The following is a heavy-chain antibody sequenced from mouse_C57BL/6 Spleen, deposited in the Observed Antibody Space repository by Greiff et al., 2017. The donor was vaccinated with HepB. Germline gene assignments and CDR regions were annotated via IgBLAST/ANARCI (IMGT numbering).Heavy chain of an antibody. CDR1: GYTFTSYW. V-gene: IGHV1-53*01. CDR2: INPSNGGT. CDR3: ARSELRRKDYYAMDY. D-gene: IGHD2-4*01. Sequence: QVQLQQPGTELVKPGASVKLSCKASGYTFTSYWMHWVKQRPGQGLEWIGNINPSNGGTNYNEKFKSKATLTVDKSSSTAYMQLSSLTSEDSAVYYCARSELRRKDYYAMDYWGQGTSVTVSS. J-gene: IGHJ4*01.